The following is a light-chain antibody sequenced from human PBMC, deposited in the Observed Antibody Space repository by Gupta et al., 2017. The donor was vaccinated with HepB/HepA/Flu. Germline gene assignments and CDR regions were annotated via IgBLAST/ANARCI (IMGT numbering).Light chain of an antibody. CDR3: QEWDNGTVI. J-gene: IGLJ2*01. Sequence: SDELTQPPSLSVSPGQTASITCSGGRWGENYPSWYQHKPGQSPVVGMYQAIKRPSGIPERFSGSKSGRTATLTISGTQALEEADYFCQEWDNGTVIFGGGTKLTVL. CDR1: RWGENY. CDR2: QAI. V-gene: IGLV3-1*01.